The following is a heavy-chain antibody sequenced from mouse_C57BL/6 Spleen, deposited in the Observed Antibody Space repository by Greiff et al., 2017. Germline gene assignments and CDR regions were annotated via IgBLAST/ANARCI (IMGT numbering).Heavy chain of an antibody. Sequence: EVKLVESGGGLVQPGGSLKLSCAASGFTFSDYYMYWVRQTPEKRLEWVAYISNGGGSTYYPDTVKGRFTISRDNAKNTLYLQMSRLKSEDTAMYYCARQGGYWGQGTSVTVSS. CDR1: GFTFSDYY. V-gene: IGHV5-12*01. CDR3: ARQGGY. J-gene: IGHJ4*01. CDR2: ISNGGGST.